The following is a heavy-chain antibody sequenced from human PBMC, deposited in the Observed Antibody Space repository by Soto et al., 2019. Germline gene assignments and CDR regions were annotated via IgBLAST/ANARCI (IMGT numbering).Heavy chain of an antibody. CDR1: GGSISSGGYY. D-gene: IGHD5-12*01. Sequence: QVQLQESGPGLVKPSQTLSLTCTVSGGSISSGGYYWSWIRQHPGKGLEWIGYIYSSGSTYHNPSLKTRITISVDTSKNQFSLKLNSVTAADTAVYYCAREQGYSGYDRNCDDWSQGTLVTVSS. CDR2: IYSSGST. V-gene: IGHV4-31*03. J-gene: IGHJ4*02. CDR3: AREQGYSGYDRNCDD.